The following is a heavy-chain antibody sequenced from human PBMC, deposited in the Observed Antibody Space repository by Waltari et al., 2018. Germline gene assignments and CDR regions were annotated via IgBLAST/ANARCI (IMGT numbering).Heavy chain of an antibody. J-gene: IGHJ6*03. CDR1: GGSISSYY. D-gene: IGHD2-2*01. V-gene: IGHV4-4*07. CDR2: FFTSGST. Sequence: QVQLQESGPGLVKPSETLSLPCTVFGGSISSYYWNWIRQPAGKGLEWIGRFFTSGSTNYNPSLKSRVTLSVDTSKNQFSLKLSSVTAADTAVYYCARVARGVVVVRAAARYYYYMDVWGKGTTVTISS. CDR3: ARVARGVVVVRAAARYYYYMDV.